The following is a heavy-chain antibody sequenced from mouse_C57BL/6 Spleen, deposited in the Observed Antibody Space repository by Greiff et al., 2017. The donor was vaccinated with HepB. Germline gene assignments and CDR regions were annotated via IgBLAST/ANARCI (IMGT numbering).Heavy chain of an antibody. Sequence: VMLVESGPGLVQPSQTLTITCTASGFSLTSYGVPWVRQSPGKGLEWLGAIWSGGSTDYNAAFISRLSISKDNTKSQVIFKMNSLQADDTAIYYCAGIWGDDYFDYWGQGTTVTVSS. J-gene: IGHJ2*01. CDR1: GFSLTSYG. V-gene: IGHV2-2*01. CDR2: IWSGGST. CDR3: AGIWGDDYFDY. D-gene: IGHD3-3*01.